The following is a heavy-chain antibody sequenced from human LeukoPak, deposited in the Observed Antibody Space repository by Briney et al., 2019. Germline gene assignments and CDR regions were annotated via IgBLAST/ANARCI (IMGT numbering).Heavy chain of an antibody. D-gene: IGHD2-15*01. CDR1: GFSFNSYA. V-gene: IGHV3-30-3*01. J-gene: IGHJ3*02. Sequence: GGSLRLSCAASGFSFNSYAFHWVRQAPGRGLEWVAVISYDGSNKYYADSVKGRFTISRDNSKNTVYLQMNSLRVEDTAVYYCARGTSQGYCGGGGCYGAFDIWGQGTMVTVSS. CDR3: ARGTSQGYCGGGGCYGAFDI. CDR2: ISYDGSNK.